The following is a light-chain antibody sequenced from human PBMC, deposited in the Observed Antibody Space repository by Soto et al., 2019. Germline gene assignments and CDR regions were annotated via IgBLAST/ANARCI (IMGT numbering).Light chain of an antibody. CDR3: QHYGGMWT. J-gene: IGKJ1*01. V-gene: IGKV1-5*01. Sequence: DIQLTQSPSTLSASVGDRVTLTCRASQSISSWLAWYQQKPGKAPRLLIYDASSSESGVPSRLSGVRSGTEFIITISSLQPDDSATYYCQHYGGMWTFGQGTKVDIK. CDR2: DAS. CDR1: QSISSW.